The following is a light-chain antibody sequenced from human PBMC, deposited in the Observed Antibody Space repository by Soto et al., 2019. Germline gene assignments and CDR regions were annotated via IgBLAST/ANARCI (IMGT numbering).Light chain of an antibody. CDR3: QQSYSSPQP. Sequence: DVQLNHSLSFLSASMGDRVTVSCRASQDISTSLAWFQQKAGKVPQLLVYPASTLQDGVPSRFSGSGSGTDFTLTISGLQPEDFATYFCQQSYSSPQPFGQGTMVDVK. CDR1: QDISTS. J-gene: IGKJ1*01. CDR2: PAS. V-gene: IGKV1-9*01.